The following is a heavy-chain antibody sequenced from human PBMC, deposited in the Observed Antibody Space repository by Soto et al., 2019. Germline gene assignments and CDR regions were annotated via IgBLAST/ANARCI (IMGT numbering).Heavy chain of an antibody. CDR1: GFTFSDYY. CDR2: ISNSGSTI. V-gene: IGHV3-11*01. Sequence: PGGSLRLSCAASGFTFSDYYMSWIRQAPGKGLEWVSYISNSGSTIYYADSVKGRFTISRDNAKNSLYLQMNSLRPEDTAVYYCARAVGATFAWFDPWGQGTLVTVSS. J-gene: IGHJ5*02. CDR3: ARAVGATFAWFDP. D-gene: IGHD1-26*01.